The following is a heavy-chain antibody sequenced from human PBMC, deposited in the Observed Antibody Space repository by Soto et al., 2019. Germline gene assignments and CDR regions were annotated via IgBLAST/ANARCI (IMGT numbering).Heavy chain of an antibody. CDR3: AKDKGGTPYYIDS. D-gene: IGHD6-25*01. CDR2: INWNSDKV. V-gene: IGHV3-9*01. Sequence: VLLVESGGGLVQPGRSLRLSCAVSGFNFGNYAMHWVRQAPGKGLEWVAAINWNSDKVAYAGSVLGRFTIFRDSAKNSLHLKMNDRTTEDTALYYCAKDKGGTPYYIDSWGQGILVTVSS. CDR1: GFNFGNYA. J-gene: IGHJ4*02.